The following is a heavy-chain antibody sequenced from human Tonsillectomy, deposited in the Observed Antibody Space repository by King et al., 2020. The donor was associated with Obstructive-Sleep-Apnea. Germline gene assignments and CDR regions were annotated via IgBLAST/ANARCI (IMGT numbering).Heavy chain of an antibody. V-gene: IGHV3-53*04. CDR3: ARVFPDYYDSSGYDFDI. CDR2: MYSGGST. CDR1: GFTVSSNY. J-gene: IGHJ3*02. D-gene: IGHD3-22*01. Sequence: VQLVESGGGLVQPGGSLRLSCAASGFTVSSNYMSWVRQAPGKGLEWVSGMYSGGSTYYADSVKGRFTISRHNSKNTLYLQMNSLRAGDTAVYYCARVFPDYYDSSGYDFDIWGQGTMVTVSS.